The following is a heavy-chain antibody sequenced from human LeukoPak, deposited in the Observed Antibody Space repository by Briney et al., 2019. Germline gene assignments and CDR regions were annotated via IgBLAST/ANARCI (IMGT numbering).Heavy chain of an antibody. CDR1: GFTFSSYA. D-gene: IGHD1-1*01. CDR3: AKALSGTLAGNFDY. CDR2: ITTSGGST. J-gene: IGHJ4*02. Sequence: TGGSLRLSCAASGFTFSSYAMSWVRQAPGKGLKWVSTITTSGGSTYSADSVKGRFTISRDNSKNTLYLQMNSLRAEDTAVYYCAKALSGTLAGNFDYWGQGTLVTVSS. V-gene: IGHV3-23*01.